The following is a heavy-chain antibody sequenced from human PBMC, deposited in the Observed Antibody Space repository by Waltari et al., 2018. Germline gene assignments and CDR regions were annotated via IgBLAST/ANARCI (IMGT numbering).Heavy chain of an antibody. CDR2: IKEDGTEE. J-gene: IGHJ4*02. V-gene: IGHV3-7*04. CDR3: ARVSKGIHFDY. CDR1: GFTLVNYW. Sequence: EVQLVDSGGGLVQPGGSHRLSCTAAGFTLVNYWMSWVRQAPGKGLQWVAYIKEDGTEESYLDSLKGRFTISRDDAKNSLHLQMNSLRVEDTAIYYCARVSKGIHFDYWGQGTLVTVSS.